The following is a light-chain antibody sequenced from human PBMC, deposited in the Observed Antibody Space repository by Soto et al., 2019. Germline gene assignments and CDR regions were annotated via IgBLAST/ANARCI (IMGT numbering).Light chain of an antibody. V-gene: IGLV3-21*02. CDR2: DDS. CDR3: QVWDSSSDHQRV. Sequence: SYELTQPPSVSVDPGQTARITWGGDNFGSNSVHWYQQKPGQAPVLVVYDDSDRPSGIPERFSCSNSGNTATLTISRVEAGDEADYYCQVWDSSSDHQRVFGTGTKLTVL. CDR1: NFGSNS. J-gene: IGLJ1*01.